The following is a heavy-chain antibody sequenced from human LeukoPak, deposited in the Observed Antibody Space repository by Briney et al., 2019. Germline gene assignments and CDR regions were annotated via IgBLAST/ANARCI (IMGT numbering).Heavy chain of an antibody. CDR2: IYTSGST. D-gene: IGHD6-13*01. V-gene: IGHV4-4*07. CDR1: GGSISSYY. CDR3: ARDHSRAAADWFDP. J-gene: IGHJ5*02. Sequence: SETLSLTCTVSGGSISSYYWSWIRQPAGKGLEWIGRIYTSGSTNYNPSLKSRVTISVDTSKNQFSLKLSSVTAADTAVYYCARDHSRAAADWFDPWGQGTLVTVSS.